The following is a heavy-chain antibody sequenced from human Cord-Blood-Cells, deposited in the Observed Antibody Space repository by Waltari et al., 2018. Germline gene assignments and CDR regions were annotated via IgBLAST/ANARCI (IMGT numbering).Heavy chain of an antibody. CDR3: ARAYCSSTSCYDAFDI. J-gene: IGHJ3*02. CDR1: GFTLSSYS. V-gene: IGHV3-21*01. D-gene: IGHD2-2*01. CDR2: ISSSSYI. Sequence: EVQLVESGGGLVKPGGSLRLSCAASGFTLSSYSLNWVRQAPGKGLERVSSISSSSYIYYADSVKGRFTISRDNAKNSLYLQMNSLRAEDTAVYYCARAYCSSTSCYDAFDIWGQGTMVTVSS.